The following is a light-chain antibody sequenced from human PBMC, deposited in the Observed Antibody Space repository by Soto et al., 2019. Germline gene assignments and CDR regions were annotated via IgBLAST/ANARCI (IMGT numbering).Light chain of an antibody. CDR3: ATWDNSLNGYV. J-gene: IGLJ1*01. CDR2: NDN. CDR1: TSNIGSNT. V-gene: IGLV1-44*01. Sequence: QSVLTQPPSASGTPRQRVTISCSGSTSNIGSNTVSWYQQVPETAPKLLINNDNQRPSGVPDRFSGSKSGTSASLAISELQSEDEADYYCATWDNSLNGYVLGTGTKVTVL.